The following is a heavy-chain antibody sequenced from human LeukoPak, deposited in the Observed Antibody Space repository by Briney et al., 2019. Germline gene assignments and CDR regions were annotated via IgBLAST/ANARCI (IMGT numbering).Heavy chain of an antibody. CDR1: GGSFSGYY. D-gene: IGHD6-19*01. CDR2: INHSGST. CDR3: ARGSGWYSYYYYYYMDV. V-gene: IGHV4-34*01. Sequence: SETLSLTCAVYGGSFSGYYWSWIRQPPGKGLEWIGEINHSGSTNYNPSLKSRVTISVDTSKNQFSLKLSSVTAADTAVYYCARGSGWYSYYYYYYMDVWGKGTTVTVSS. J-gene: IGHJ6*03.